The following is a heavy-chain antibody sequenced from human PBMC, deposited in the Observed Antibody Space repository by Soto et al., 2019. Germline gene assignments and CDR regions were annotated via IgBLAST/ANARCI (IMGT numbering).Heavy chain of an antibody. Sequence: GGSLRLSCAASGFTVSSYAMSWVRQAPGKGLEWVSAISGSGCSTYYADSVKGRFTSSRDNSKNTPYLQMNSLRAEDRAVYYCAKGSLVVPAAQFDYWGQGTLVTVSS. CDR2: ISGSGCST. CDR3: AKGSLVVPAAQFDY. V-gene: IGHV3-23*01. J-gene: IGHJ4*02. CDR1: GFTVSSYA. D-gene: IGHD2-2*01.